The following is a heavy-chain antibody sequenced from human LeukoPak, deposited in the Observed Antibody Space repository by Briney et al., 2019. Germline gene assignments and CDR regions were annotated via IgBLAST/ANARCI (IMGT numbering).Heavy chain of an antibody. D-gene: IGHD2-2*01. V-gene: IGHV3-53*01. CDR3: ARNGYCSSTSCSSFDY. CDR1: GFTVSSNY. CDR2: IYSGGST. Sequence: GGSLRLSCVASGFTVSSNYMSWVRQAPGKGLEWVSVIYSGGSTYYANSVKGRFTISRDNSKNTLYLQMNSLRAEDTAVYYCARNGYCSSTSCSSFDYWDQGTLVTVSS. J-gene: IGHJ4*02.